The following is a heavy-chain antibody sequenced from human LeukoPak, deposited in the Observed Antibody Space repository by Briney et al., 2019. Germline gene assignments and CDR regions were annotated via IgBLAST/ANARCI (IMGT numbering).Heavy chain of an antibody. V-gene: IGHV1-18*01. CDR1: GYTFTSYG. Sequence: RRASVKVSCKASGYTFTSYGISWVRQAPGQGLEWMGWISAYNGNTNYAQKLQGRVTMTTDTSTSTAYMELRSLRAEDTAEYYCAKGQGELAYAYGVSFDYWGQGTLVTVSS. J-gene: IGHJ4*02. CDR3: AKGQGELAYAYGVSFDY. CDR2: ISAYNGNT. D-gene: IGHD3-3*01.